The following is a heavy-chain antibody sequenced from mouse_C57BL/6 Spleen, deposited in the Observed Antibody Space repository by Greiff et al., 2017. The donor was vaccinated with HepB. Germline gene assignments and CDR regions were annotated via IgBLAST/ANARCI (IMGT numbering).Heavy chain of an antibody. CDR3: TRGLIATVVAPAMDY. CDR1: GYTFTDYE. CDR2: IDPETGGT. Sequence: QVQLQQSGAELVRPGASVTLSCKASGYTFTDYEMHWVKQTPVHGLEWIGAIDPETGGTAYNQKFKGKAILTADKSSSTAYMELRSLTSEGSAVYYCTRGLIATVVAPAMDYWGQGTSVTVSS. D-gene: IGHD1-1*01. J-gene: IGHJ4*01. V-gene: IGHV1-15*01.